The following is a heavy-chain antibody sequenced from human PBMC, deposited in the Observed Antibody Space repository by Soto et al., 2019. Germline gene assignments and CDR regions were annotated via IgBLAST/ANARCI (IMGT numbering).Heavy chain of an antibody. CDR2: IYSGGST. D-gene: IGHD2-2*01. V-gene: IGHV3-66*01. CDR3: ARGRGVGRIYYYYYMDV. Sequence: GGSLRLSCAASGFTVSSNYMSWVRQAPGKGLEWVSVIYSGGSTYYADSVKGRFTISRDNSKNTLYLQMNSLRAEDTAVYYCARGRGVGRIYYYYYMDVWGKGTTVTVSS. CDR1: GFTVSSNY. J-gene: IGHJ6*03.